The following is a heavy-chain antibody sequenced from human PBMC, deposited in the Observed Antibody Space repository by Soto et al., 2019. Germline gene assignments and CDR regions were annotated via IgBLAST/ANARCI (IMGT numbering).Heavy chain of an antibody. CDR1: GGSISSSSYY. V-gene: IGHV4-39*01. J-gene: IGHJ4*02. D-gene: IGHD3-22*01. CDR3: ARLSRYYDSSGYPDY. CDR2: IYYSGST. Sequence: SETLSLTCTVSGGSISSSSYYWGWIRQPPGKGLEWIGSIYYSGSTYYNPSLKSRVTISVDTSKNQFSLKLSSVTAADTAVYYCARLSRYYDSSGYPDYWGQGTLVTVSS.